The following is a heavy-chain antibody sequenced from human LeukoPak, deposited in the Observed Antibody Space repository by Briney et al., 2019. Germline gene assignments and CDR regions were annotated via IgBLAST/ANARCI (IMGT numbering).Heavy chain of an antibody. CDR3: ARRAAALGAFDY. Sequence: PGGSLRLSCAASGFAFRNYWMSWVRQAPGKGLEWVANIKQDGSEKYYVDSVKGRFTISRDNAKNTLYLLMNSLRAEDTAVYYCARRAAALGAFDYWGQGTLVTVSS. J-gene: IGHJ4*02. D-gene: IGHD6-13*01. CDR1: GFAFRNYW. CDR2: IKQDGSEK. V-gene: IGHV3-7*01.